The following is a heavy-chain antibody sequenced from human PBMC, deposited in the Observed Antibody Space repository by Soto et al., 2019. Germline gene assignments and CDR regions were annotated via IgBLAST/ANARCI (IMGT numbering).Heavy chain of an antibody. Sequence: PSETLSLGCSVSGGSVSGCSNYWSWIRQPPGKGLEWIGDIYYSGSTNYNPSLKSRVTIAVDTSKNQFSLKRSSVTAADTAVYYSARYNWNSGGFDMWGQGTMVTLSS. V-gene: IGHV4-61*01. CDR1: GGSVSGCSNY. CDR3: ARYNWNSGGFDM. J-gene: IGHJ3*02. CDR2: IYYSGST. D-gene: IGHD1-7*01.